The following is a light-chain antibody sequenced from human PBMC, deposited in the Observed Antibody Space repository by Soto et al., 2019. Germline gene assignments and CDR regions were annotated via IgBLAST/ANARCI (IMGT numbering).Light chain of an antibody. CDR2: GAS. V-gene: IGKV1-5*03. CDR3: QQHNGYSWT. J-gene: IGKJ1*01. CDR1: QTVSTY. Sequence: DIQMTQSPSTLSASVGDRVTITCRASQTVSTYLAWYQQKPGKAPSLLIHGASNLQSGVPSRFSGSGSGTEFPLTISSLQPDDFATYYCQQHNGYSWTFGQGTKVEIK.